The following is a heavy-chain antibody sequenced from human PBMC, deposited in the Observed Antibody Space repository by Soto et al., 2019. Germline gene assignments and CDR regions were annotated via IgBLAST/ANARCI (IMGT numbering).Heavy chain of an antibody. Sequence: GGSLRLSCEASRFTFSDYSMNWVRQAPGKGLEWVSSISPRSSYIHYADSVKGRFIISRDDAKSALFLQMNSLRAEDTAVYYCATLIKTYYDDSSGYSPDYWGQGTLVTVSS. CDR1: RFTFSDYS. J-gene: IGHJ4*01. CDR3: ATLIKTYYDDSSGYSPDY. CDR2: ISPRSSYI. V-gene: IGHV3-21*01. D-gene: IGHD3-22*01.